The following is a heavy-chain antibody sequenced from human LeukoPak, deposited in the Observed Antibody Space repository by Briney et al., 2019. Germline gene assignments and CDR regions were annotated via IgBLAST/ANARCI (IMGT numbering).Heavy chain of an antibody. Sequence: PGGSLRLSCAASVLTFISYAMNWGRQAPGKGREWVSTISYSVGSKYYVDSVKGRFTISRDNPENTLYLQLNSLRAEDTAVYYCAKAASGRYLYYFDYWGQGTLVTVSS. J-gene: IGHJ4*02. CDR3: AKAASGRYLYYFDY. D-gene: IGHD1-26*01. V-gene: IGHV3-23*01. CDR1: VLTFISYA. CDR2: ISYSVGSK.